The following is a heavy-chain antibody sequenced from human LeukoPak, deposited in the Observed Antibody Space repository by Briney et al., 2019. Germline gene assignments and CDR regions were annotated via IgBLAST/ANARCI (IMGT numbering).Heavy chain of an antibody. J-gene: IGHJ4*02. CDR3: ARDRTSIAVAGRHYFDY. CDR1: GGSISSYY. Sequence: PSETLSLTCTVSGGSISSYYWSWIRQPPGKGLEWIGYIYYSGSTNYNPSLKSRVTISVDKSKNQFSLKLSSVTAADTAVYYCARDRTSIAVAGRHYFDYWGQGTLVTVSS. V-gene: IGHV4-59*12. CDR2: IYYSGST. D-gene: IGHD6-19*01.